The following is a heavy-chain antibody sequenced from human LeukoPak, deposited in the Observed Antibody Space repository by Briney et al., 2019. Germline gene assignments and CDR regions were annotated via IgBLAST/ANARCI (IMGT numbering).Heavy chain of an antibody. J-gene: IGHJ6*02. CDR1: RDTFSSSG. V-gene: IGHV1-69*13. Sequence: GASVKVSCKSFRDTFSSSGISWVRQAPGQGLEWMGGIVPILRTPDYAKKFQGKVTITADESTTTAYMELSSLTSEDTAVYYCARSKGRRTSGYNHYYAMDVWDQGTTVTVSS. CDR3: ARSKGRRTSGYNHYYAMDV. D-gene: IGHD3-22*01. CDR2: IVPILRTP.